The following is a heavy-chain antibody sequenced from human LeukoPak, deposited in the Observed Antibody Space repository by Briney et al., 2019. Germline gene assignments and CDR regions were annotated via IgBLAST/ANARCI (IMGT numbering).Heavy chain of an antibody. CDR2: ISGSGDST. J-gene: IGHJ6*02. CDR1: GFTFSSYA. V-gene: IGHV3-23*01. D-gene: IGHD2-8*01. CDR3: AKDLMWIYDALDV. Sequence: GGSLRLSCAASGFTFSSYAMTWVRQAPGKGLEWVSAISGSGDSTYYADSVKGRFTISRDNSKNTLYLQMDSLRAEDTAVYYCAKDLMWIYDALDVWGQGTTVTVS.